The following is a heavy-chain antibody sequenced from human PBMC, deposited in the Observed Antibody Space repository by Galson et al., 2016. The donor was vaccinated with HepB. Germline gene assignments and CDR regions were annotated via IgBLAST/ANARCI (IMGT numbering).Heavy chain of an antibody. J-gene: IGHJ5*02. Sequence: SLRLSCAASGFTFSTSNMHWVRQAPGKGLEWVAVLSYDSKNKHYADSVRGRFTISRDNSKDTLYLQMNSLRPEDTAVYFCAREKGGSTMASHWFDPWGLGTLVTVSS. CDR2: LSYDSKNK. CDR1: GFTFSTSN. V-gene: IGHV3-30*03. D-gene: IGHD4/OR15-4a*01. CDR3: AREKGGSTMASHWFDP.